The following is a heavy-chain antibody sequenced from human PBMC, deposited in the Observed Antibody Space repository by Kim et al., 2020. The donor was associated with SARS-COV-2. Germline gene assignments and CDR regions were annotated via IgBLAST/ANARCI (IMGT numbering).Heavy chain of an antibody. J-gene: IGHJ4*02. V-gene: IGHV3-33*06. Sequence: VKGRFTISQDNSKNTLYLQMNSLRAEDTAVYYCAKDGRKHYYGSGSYISHWGQGTLVTVSS. CDR3: AKDGRKHYYGSGSYISH. D-gene: IGHD3-10*01.